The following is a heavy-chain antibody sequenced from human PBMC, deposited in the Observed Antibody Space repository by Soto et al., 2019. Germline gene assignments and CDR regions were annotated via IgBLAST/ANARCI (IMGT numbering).Heavy chain of an antibody. J-gene: IGHJ6*02. D-gene: IGHD3-16*01. CDR3: ARGGTGSGYYYAMDV. Sequence: PGGSLRLSCAASGFTISSYWMHWVRQAPGKGLVWVSRINSDGSSTHYADSVKGRFTISRDNDKNTLYLQVNSLRAEDTAVYYCARGGTGSGYYYAMDVWGQGTTVTVSS. CDR1: GFTISSYW. CDR2: INSDGSST. V-gene: IGHV3-74*01.